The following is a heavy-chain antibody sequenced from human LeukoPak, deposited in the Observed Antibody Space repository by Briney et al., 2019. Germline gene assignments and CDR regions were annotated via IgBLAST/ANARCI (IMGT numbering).Heavy chain of an antibody. CDR1: GFTLSSDW. CDR3: ARGLVGGTNWFDP. Sequence: GGSQRLSCAASGFTLSSDWMSWVRQAPGKGLELVANINRDGSEKYYVDSVKGRFTISRDNAKNSLYLQMNSLRPEDTSVYYCARGLVGGTNWFDPWGQGTLVTVSS. V-gene: IGHV3-7*02. CDR2: INRDGSEK. D-gene: IGHD1-26*01. J-gene: IGHJ5*02.